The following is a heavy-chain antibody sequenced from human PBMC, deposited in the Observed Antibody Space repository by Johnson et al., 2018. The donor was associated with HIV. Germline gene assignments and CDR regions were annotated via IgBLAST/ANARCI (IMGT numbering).Heavy chain of an antibody. J-gene: IGHJ3*02. Sequence: QVQLVESGGGVVQPGRSLRLSCAASVFIFSDYAIHWVRQAPGQGLEWVSVVSYDGRNTKYADSVKGRFTISRDNSKNTLYLQMGSLRAEDMAVYYCARDRYSYGQPMHAFDIWGQGTMVTVSS. CDR1: VFIFSDYA. D-gene: IGHD5-18*01. CDR2: VSYDGRNT. V-gene: IGHV3-30*03. CDR3: ARDRYSYGQPMHAFDI.